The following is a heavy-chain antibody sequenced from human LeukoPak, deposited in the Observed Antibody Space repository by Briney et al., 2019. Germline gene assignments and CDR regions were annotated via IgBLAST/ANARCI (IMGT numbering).Heavy chain of an antibody. Sequence: GGSLRLSCAASGFTVSSNYMSWVRQAPGKGLEWVANIKQDGSEKYYVDSVKGRFTISRDNTKNSLYLQMNSLRAEDTAVYYWASETIVATGINYWGQGTLVTVSS. V-gene: IGHV3-7*01. CDR2: IKQDGSEK. CDR1: GFTVSSNY. D-gene: IGHD5-12*01. J-gene: IGHJ4*02. CDR3: ASETIVATGINY.